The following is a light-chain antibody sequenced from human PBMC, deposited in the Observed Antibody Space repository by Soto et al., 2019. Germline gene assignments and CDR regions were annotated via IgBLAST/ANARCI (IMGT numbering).Light chain of an antibody. J-gene: IGKJ2*01. CDR2: KVS. Sequence: DVVMTQSPLSLAVTLGQPASISCRSSQSLLYSNGFTYLNWFQQRPGQSPRRLIHKVSNRDSGVPDRFSGRASGADFTLKIRRVEAEDVGVYYCLRGTPWPDTLGQGTKLEIK. CDR3: LRGTPWPDT. CDR1: QSLLYSNGFTY. V-gene: IGKV2-30*01.